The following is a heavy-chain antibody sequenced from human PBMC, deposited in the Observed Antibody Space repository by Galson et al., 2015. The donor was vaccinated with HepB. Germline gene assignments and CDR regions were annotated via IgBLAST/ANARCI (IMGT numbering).Heavy chain of an antibody. J-gene: IGHJ3*02. Sequence: SVKVSCKASGYTFTAFLVHWLRQAPGQGLEWMGWVYPRTGGTLYGQKFQGRVAMTRDTSVTTAYMELSRLTSDDTAVYYCATFPDGSGSMANTFDIWGQGTVVTVSS. D-gene: IGHD1-26*01. CDR1: GYTFTAFL. CDR3: ATFPDGSGSMANTFDI. V-gene: IGHV1-2*02. CDR2: VYPRTGGT.